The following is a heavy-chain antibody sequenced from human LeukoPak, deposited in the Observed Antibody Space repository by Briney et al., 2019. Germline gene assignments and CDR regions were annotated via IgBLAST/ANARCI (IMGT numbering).Heavy chain of an antibody. Sequence: PSETLSLTCTVSGGSISSSSYYWSWIRQPPGKGLEWIVEINHSGSTNYNPSLKSRVTISVDTSKNQFSLKLSSVTAADTAVYYCARLGYCSSTSCYGYYYYYMDVWGKGTTVTVSS. CDR1: GGSISSSSYY. CDR3: ARLGYCSSTSCYGYYYYYMDV. CDR2: INHSGST. V-gene: IGHV4-39*07. D-gene: IGHD2-2*01. J-gene: IGHJ6*03.